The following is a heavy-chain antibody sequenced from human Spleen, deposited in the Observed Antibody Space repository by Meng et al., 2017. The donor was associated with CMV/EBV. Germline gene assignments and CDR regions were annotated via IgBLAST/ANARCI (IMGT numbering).Heavy chain of an antibody. V-gene: IGHV3-48*03. D-gene: IGHD3-10*01. CDR3: ARDGPLWGDGLDV. CDR2: ISSSGITI. CDR1: GFTFSDYE. Sequence: GESLKISCAASGFTFSDYEMNWVRQAPGKGLEWVSYISSSGITIHYADSVKGRFTISRDNAKNSLYLQMNSLRDEDTAVYYCARDGPLWGDGLDVWGQGTAVTVSS. J-gene: IGHJ6*02.